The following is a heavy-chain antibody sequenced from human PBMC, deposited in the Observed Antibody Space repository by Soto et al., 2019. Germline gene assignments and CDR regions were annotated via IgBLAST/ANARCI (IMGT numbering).Heavy chain of an antibody. Sequence: SETLSLTCTGSGASISGFYWSWIRKSAGKGLEWIGRIYATGTTDYNPSLKSRVMMSVGTSKKQFSLKLRSVTAADTAIYYCAKDGRYDPSRFDPWGQGTLVTVS. CDR2: IYATGTT. V-gene: IGHV4-4*07. CDR1: GASISGFY. D-gene: IGHD3-16*01. J-gene: IGHJ5*02. CDR3: AKDGRYDPSRFDP.